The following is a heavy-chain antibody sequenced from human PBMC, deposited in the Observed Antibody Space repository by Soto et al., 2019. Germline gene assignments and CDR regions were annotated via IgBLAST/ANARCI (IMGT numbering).Heavy chain of an antibody. CDR2: ISFDGSKK. D-gene: IGHD2-21*01. CDR1: GFTFSSYP. Sequence: QMQLVESGGGVVQPGRSLRLSCAASGFTFSSYPMHWVRQAPGKGLEWVAVISFDGSKKYYADSVKGRFFISKDKSKNMWSLQMNSLRGEDSAVYDCARLPGPVVADLYHYPVDGREPVSDADVWGQGTAVTVSS. V-gene: IGHV3-30-3*01. CDR3: ARLPGPVVADLYHYPVDGREPVSDADV. J-gene: IGHJ6*02.